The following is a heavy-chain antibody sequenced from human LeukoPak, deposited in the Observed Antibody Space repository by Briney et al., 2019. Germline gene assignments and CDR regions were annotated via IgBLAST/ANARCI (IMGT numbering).Heavy chain of an antibody. J-gene: IGHJ4*02. CDR2: INSDGSST. CDR1: GFTFSDFW. CDR3: AKLPTYDSGGYYDELDY. V-gene: IGHV3-74*01. D-gene: IGHD3-22*01. Sequence: GGSLRLSCAASGFTFSDFWMHWVRQAPGKGLVCVARINSDGSSTSYADSVKGRFTISRDNAKNTLYLQMNSLRAEDTAVYYCAKLPTYDSGGYYDELDYWGQGTLVTVSS.